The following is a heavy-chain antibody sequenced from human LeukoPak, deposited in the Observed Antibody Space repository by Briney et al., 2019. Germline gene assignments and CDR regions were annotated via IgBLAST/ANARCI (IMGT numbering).Heavy chain of an antibody. CDR3: ARVSHYYDSSGYYAPFDY. V-gene: IGHV3-53*01. J-gene: IGHJ4*02. CDR2: IYSGGST. D-gene: IGHD3-22*01. CDR1: GFTVSSNY. Sequence: GGSLRLSCAASGFTVSSNYMSWVRQAPGKGLEWVSVIYSGGSTCYADSVKGRFTISRDNSKNTLYLQMNSLRAEDTAVYYCARVSHYYDSSGYYAPFDYWGQGTLVTVSS.